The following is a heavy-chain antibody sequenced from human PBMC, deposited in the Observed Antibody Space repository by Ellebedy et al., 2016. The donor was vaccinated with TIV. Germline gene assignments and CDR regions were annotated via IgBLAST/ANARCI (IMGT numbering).Heavy chain of an antibody. J-gene: IGHJ3*02. CDR1: GLSISSSGMR. V-gene: IGHV2-70*04. Sequence: SGPTLVKPTQTLTLTCTLSGLSISSSGMRVSWFRQPPGKALEWLARLDWDDYTFYNTSLKTRLTISKDTSKNQVVLTMTVMEPVDTATYYCARISRDAFDIWGQGTMVIVSS. CDR3: ARISRDAFDI. CDR2: LDWDDYT.